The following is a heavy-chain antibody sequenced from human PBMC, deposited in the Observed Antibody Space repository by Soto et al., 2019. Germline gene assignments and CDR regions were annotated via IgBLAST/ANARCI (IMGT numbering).Heavy chain of an antibody. Sequence: SETLSLTCIVSGGSISEKYWNWVRQPPGKGLEWIGLIFANGHTDYNPSLKSRVTMSVDASKNQFSLRLTSMAAADTAVYYCVASLAASGLNWLDPWGRGTLVTVSS. J-gene: IGHJ5*02. D-gene: IGHD6-13*01. CDR1: GGSISEKY. V-gene: IGHV4-4*07. CDR3: VASLAASGLNWLDP. CDR2: IFANGHT.